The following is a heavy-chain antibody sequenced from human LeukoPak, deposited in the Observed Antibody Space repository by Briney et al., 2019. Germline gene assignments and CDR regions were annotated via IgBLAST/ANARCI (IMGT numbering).Heavy chain of an antibody. J-gene: IGHJ4*02. D-gene: IGHD1-26*01. CDR1: GFTFRNHA. Sequence: GGSLRVSCAASGFTFRNHAMNWVRQAPGKGRGWVSVISGSGETTYYADSVKGRFTISRDNSQNTLYLQMSSLRGEDTALYYCAKDRGMVGASVRAFDYWGQGTLVTVSS. CDR3: AKDRGMVGASVRAFDY. CDR2: ISGSGETT. V-gene: IGHV3-23*01.